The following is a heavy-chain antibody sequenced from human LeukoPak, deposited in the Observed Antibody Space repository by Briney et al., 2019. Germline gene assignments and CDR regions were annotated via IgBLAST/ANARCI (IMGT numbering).Heavy chain of an antibody. D-gene: IGHD4-17*01. CDR2: ISSSSSTI. Sequence: GGSLRLSCAASGFTFSSYGMTWVRQAPGKGLEWVSYISSSSSTIYYADSVKGRFTISRDNAKNSLYLQMNSLRAEDTAVYYCARDLYGDYRPGWFDPWGQGTLVTVSS. V-gene: IGHV3-48*04. CDR3: ARDLYGDYRPGWFDP. CDR1: GFTFSSYG. J-gene: IGHJ5*02.